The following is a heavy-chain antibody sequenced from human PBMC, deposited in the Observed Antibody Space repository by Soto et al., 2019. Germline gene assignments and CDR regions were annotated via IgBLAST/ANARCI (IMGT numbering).Heavy chain of an antibody. CDR2: ISGSGGST. CDR1: GFTFSSYA. CDR3: AKEGKLYYYDSSGPGTHFDY. Sequence: GGSLRLSCAASGFTFSSYAMSWVRQAPGKGLEWVSAISGSGGSTYYADSVKGRFTISRDNSKNTLYLQMNSLRAEDTAVYYCAKEGKLYYYDSSGPGTHFDYWGQGTLVTVS. D-gene: IGHD3-22*01. V-gene: IGHV3-23*01. J-gene: IGHJ4*02.